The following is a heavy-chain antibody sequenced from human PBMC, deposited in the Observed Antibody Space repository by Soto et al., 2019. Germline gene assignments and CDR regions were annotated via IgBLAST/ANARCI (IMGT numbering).Heavy chain of an antibody. CDR1: GGSISSYY. J-gene: IGHJ4*02. D-gene: IGHD2-15*01. Sequence: SETLSLTCTVSGGSISSYYWSWIRQPPGKGLEWIGYIYYSGSTNYNPSLKSRGTISVHTSKNQFSLKLSSVNAADTAVYYCARVRGGCSGGSCYERRCFDYWGQGTLVTVSS. CDR3: ARVRGGCSGGSCYERRCFDY. CDR2: IYYSGST. V-gene: IGHV4-59*01.